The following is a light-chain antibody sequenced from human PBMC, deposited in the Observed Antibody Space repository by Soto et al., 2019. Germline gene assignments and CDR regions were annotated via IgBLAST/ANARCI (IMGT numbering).Light chain of an antibody. J-gene: IGKJ5*01. CDR1: QAINTY. V-gene: IGKV1-39*01. CDR3: QQSYSTRLTT. Sequence: DIQMTQSPSFLSASVGDRVTISCRASQAINTYLNWYQQKPGKAPKLLIYGTSDLQNGVPSRFSGGGSGTDFTITVSSVQPEDFATYYGQQSYSTRLTTFGRGRRLEGK. CDR2: GTS.